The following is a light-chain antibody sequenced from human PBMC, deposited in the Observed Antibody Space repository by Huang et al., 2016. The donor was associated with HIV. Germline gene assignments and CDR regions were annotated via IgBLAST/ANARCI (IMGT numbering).Light chain of an antibody. J-gene: IGKJ5*01. CDR3: QQYYSTPFT. CDR1: QSVLYSSNNNYY. CDR2: WAS. V-gene: IGKV4-1*01. Sequence: DIVMTQSPDSLAVSLGERATINCKSGQSVLYSSNNNYYLAWYQQKPGQPPKLLIYWASTRESGVPYRFSGSGSGTDFTLTISSLQAEDVAVYYCQQYYSTPFTFGQGTRLEIK.